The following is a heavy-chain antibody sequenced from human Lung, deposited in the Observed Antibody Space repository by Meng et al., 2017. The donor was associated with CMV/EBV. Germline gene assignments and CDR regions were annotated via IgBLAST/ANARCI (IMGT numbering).Heavy chain of an antibody. J-gene: IGHJ4*02. V-gene: IGHV4-31*03. CDR3: AREAGRDGYATPKFDY. Sequence: QVQLQESCPGLVKPSQTLSLTCTVSGGSIGSGGYYWSWIRQHPGKGLEWIGYIYYTGSTFYNPSLKSRVTISVDTSKNQFSLKLIPATAADTAVYYCAREAGRDGYATPKFDYWGQGTLVTVSS. CDR1: GGSIGSGGYY. CDR2: IYYTGST. D-gene: IGHD5-24*01.